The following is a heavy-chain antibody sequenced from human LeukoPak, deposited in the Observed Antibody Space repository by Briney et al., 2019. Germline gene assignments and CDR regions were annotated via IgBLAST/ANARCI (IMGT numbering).Heavy chain of an antibody. CDR3: AKGTSTYSSGSFDY. D-gene: IGHD6-19*01. CDR2: ISGSGSTT. Sequence: GGSLRLSCSASGFTFSTYGMSWVRQAPGKGLEWVISISGSGSTTFYADSVKGRFTTSRDNSKNMLYLQMTSLRAEDTAVYYCAKGTSTYSSGSFDYWGRGTLVTVSS. V-gene: IGHV3-23*01. J-gene: IGHJ4*02. CDR1: GFTFSTYG.